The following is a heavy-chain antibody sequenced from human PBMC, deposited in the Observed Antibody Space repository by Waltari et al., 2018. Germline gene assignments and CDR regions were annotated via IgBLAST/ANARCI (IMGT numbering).Heavy chain of an antibody. V-gene: IGHV4-39*01. CDR2: IYYSGST. D-gene: IGHD6-19*01. Sequence: QLQLQESGPGLVKPSETLSLTCTVSGGSISSSSYYWGWIRQPPGKGLEWIGSIYYSGSTYYNPSLKSRVTISVYTSKNQFSLKLSSVTAADTAVYYCARHPVAVADYWYFDLWGRGTLVTVSS. CDR1: GGSISSSSYY. CDR3: ARHPVAVADYWYFDL. J-gene: IGHJ2*01.